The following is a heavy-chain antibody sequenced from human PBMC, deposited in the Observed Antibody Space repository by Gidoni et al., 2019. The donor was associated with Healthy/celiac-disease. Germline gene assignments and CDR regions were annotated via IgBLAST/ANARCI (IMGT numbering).Heavy chain of an antibody. V-gene: IGHV3-30*04. J-gene: IGHJ4*02. CDR1: GFTFSSYA. CDR2: ISYDGSNK. CDR3: ARDPITMVQGATYYFDY. Sequence: QVQLVESGGGVVQPGRSLRLACAASGFTFSSYAMHWVRQAPGKGLEWVAVISYDGSNKYYADSVKGRFTISRDNSKNTLYLQMNSLRAEDTAVYYCARDPITMVQGATYYFDYWGQGTLVTVSS. D-gene: IGHD3-10*01.